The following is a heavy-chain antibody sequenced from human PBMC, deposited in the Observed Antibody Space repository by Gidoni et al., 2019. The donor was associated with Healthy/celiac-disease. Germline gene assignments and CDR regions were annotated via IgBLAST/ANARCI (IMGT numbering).Heavy chain of an antibody. J-gene: IGHJ4*02. V-gene: IGHV1-2*02. Sequence: QVQLVQSGAEVKKPGASVKVSCKASGYTFTGYYMHWVRQAPGQGLEWMGWINPNSGGTNYAQKFQGRVTMTRDTFISTAYMELSRLRSDDTAVYYCARDVPVVVVAATSRPFDYWGQGTLVTVSS. D-gene: IGHD2-15*01. CDR2: INPNSGGT. CDR1: GYTFTGYY. CDR3: ARDVPVVVVAATSRPFDY.